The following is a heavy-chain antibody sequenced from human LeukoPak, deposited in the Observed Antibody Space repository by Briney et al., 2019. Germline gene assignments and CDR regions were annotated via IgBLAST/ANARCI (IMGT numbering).Heavy chain of an antibody. V-gene: IGHV1-18*01. CDR1: GGTFSSYA. Sequence: ASVKVSCNASGGTFSSYAISWVRQAPGQGLEWMGWISAYNGNTNYAQKLQGRVTMTTDTSTSTAYMELRSLRSDDTAVYYCARDSSGYLDYWGQGTLVTVSS. CDR2: ISAYNGNT. J-gene: IGHJ4*02. D-gene: IGHD3-22*01. CDR3: ARDSSGYLDY.